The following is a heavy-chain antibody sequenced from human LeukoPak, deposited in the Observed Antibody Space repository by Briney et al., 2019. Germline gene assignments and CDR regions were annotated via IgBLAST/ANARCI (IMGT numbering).Heavy chain of an antibody. V-gene: IGHV3-74*01. D-gene: IGHD6-19*01. CDR2: INSDGSTT. CDR1: GFTFSSYW. Sequence: GGSLRLSCAASGFTFSSYWMHWVRQAPGKGLVWVSRINSDGSTTSYADSVMGRFTISRDNAKNTLYLQMNSLRAEDTAVYYCARVNYSGWEGELSDWGQGTLVTVSS. CDR3: ARVNYSGWEGELSD. J-gene: IGHJ4*02.